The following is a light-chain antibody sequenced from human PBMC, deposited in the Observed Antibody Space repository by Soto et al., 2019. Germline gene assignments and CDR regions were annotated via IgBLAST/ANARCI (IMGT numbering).Light chain of an antibody. Sequence: QSVLTQPPSASGSPGQSVTISCTGTSSDVGGYNYVSWYQQYPGRAPKLMMYEVTKRPSGVPARFSGSKSGNTASLTVSGLQAEDEADYYCSSYAASNNFYFVFGGGTQLTVL. CDR2: EVT. J-gene: IGLJ3*02. CDR1: SSDVGGYNY. V-gene: IGLV2-8*01. CDR3: SSYAASNNFYFV.